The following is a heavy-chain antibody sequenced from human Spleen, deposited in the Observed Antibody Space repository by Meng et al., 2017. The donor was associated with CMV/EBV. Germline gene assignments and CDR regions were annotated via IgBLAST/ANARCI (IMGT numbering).Heavy chain of an antibody. CDR2: ISGSGSST. CDR3: AKDRAAEGYFYYGMDV. D-gene: IGHD6-13*01. V-gene: IGHV3-23*01. Sequence: GESLKISCAASGFTFSDYAMTWVRQAPGKGLEWVSAISGSGSSTYYADSVKGRFSISRDNSKNTVFLQLNSLRADDTGVYFCAKDRAAEGYFYYGMDVWGQGATVTVS. J-gene: IGHJ6*02. CDR1: GFTFSDYA.